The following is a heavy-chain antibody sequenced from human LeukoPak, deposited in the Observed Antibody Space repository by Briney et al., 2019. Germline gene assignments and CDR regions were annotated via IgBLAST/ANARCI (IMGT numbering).Heavy chain of an antibody. CDR1: GFTFSDYY. Sequence: GGSLRLSCAASGFTFSDYYMSWIRQAPGKGLEWVSYISSSGSTIYYADSVKGRFTISRDNAKNSLYLQMNSLRAEDTAVYYCARAVRFWEWLFEYYFDYWGEGTLVTVSS. V-gene: IGHV3-11*01. J-gene: IGHJ4*02. CDR3: ARAVRFWEWLFEYYFDY. CDR2: ISSSGSTI. D-gene: IGHD3-3*01.